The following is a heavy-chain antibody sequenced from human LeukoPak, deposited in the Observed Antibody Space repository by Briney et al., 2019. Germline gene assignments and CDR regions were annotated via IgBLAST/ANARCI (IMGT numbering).Heavy chain of an antibody. D-gene: IGHD6-13*01. CDR1: GGSIISYY. CDR3: ARRGIAAAGYDY. J-gene: IGHJ4*02. V-gene: IGHV4-59*08. Sequence: SETLSLTSTDSGGSIISYYWSWIRQPPGKGLEWIGYIYYSGSTNYNPSLKSRVTISVDTSKNQFSLKLSSVTAADTAVYYCARRGIAAAGYDYWGQGTLVTVSS. CDR2: IYYSGST.